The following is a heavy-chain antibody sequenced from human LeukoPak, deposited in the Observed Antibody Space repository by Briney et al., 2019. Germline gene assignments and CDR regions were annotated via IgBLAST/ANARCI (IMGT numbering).Heavy chain of an antibody. V-gene: IGHV3-48*03. Sequence: GGSLRLSCAASGFTFSSYEMHWVRQAPGKGLEWVSYISTSGSTIYYADSVKGRFTISRDNAKNSLYLQMNSLRAEDTAVYYCAELGITMIGGVWGKGTTVTISS. J-gene: IGHJ6*04. CDR2: ISTSGSTI. D-gene: IGHD3-10*02. CDR3: AELGITMIGGV. CDR1: GFTFSSYE.